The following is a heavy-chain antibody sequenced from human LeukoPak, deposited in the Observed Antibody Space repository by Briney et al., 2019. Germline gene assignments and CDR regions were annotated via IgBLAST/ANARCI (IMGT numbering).Heavy chain of an antibody. CDR1: GVTLSNYA. J-gene: IGHJ4*02. D-gene: IGHD3-22*01. CDR2: ISGRGGGT. CDR3: AKRGVVIRVILVGFHKEAYYFDS. Sequence: GGSLRLSCAVSGVTLSNYAMSWVGQAPGKGVGWVAGISGRGGGTNYPYSFNRRFTISRHNSKTTLYLQINNLRVDDTPVYFCAKRGVVIRVILVGFHKEAYYFDSWGQGALVTVSS. V-gene: IGHV3-23*01.